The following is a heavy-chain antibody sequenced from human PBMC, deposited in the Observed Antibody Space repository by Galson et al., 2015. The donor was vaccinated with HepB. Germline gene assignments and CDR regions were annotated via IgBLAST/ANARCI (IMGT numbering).Heavy chain of an antibody. CDR3: ATEGDTSTWYRY. CDR2: IYSGDRT. V-gene: IGHV3-66*01. D-gene: IGHD6-13*01. J-gene: IGHJ1*01. CDR1: GFTVSSKY. Sequence: SLRLSCAASGFTVSSKYMSWVRQAPGKGLEWVSVIYSGDRTDYADSVKGRFTISRDSSKNTLYLQMNSLRADDTAVYYCATEGDTSTWYRYWGQGTLVTVSS.